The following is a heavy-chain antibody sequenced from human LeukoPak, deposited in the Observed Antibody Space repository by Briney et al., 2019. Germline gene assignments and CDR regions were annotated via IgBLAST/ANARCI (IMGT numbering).Heavy chain of an antibody. D-gene: IGHD6-19*01. CDR3: AKVLKQWLVGYFDY. J-gene: IGHJ4*02. Sequence: GGSLRLSCAASGFTFRSYAMSWVRQAPGKGLEWVSAISGSGGSTYYADSVKGRFTISRDNSKNTLYLQMNSLRAEDTAVYYCAKVLKQWLVGYFDYWGQGTLVTVSS. CDR2: ISGSGGST. CDR1: GFTFRSYA. V-gene: IGHV3-23*01.